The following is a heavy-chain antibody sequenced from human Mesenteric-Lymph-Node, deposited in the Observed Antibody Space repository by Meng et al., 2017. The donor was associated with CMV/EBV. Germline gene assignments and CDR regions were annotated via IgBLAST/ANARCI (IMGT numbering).Heavy chain of an antibody. CDR2: IYTGDST. V-gene: IGHV3-66*01. J-gene: IGHJ3*02. CDR1: GFTVSTKY. Sequence: SGFTVSTKYMSWVRQAPGKGLEWVSVIYTGDSTYYADSVEGRFSISRDNSKNTLYLQMNSLRAEDTAVYYCAKDLDTVTTMGPFDIWGQGTMVTVSS. D-gene: IGHD4-17*01. CDR3: AKDLDTVTTMGPFDI.